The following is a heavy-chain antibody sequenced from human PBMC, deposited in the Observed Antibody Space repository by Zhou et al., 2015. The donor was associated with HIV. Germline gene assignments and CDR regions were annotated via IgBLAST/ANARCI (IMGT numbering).Heavy chain of an antibody. CDR3: ARAYCGGDCYPYYYYGMDV. CDR1: GGIFTTNA. J-gene: IGHJ6*02. Sequence: QVQLVQSGAEVKKPGSSVKVSCKAPGGIFTTNAMNWVRQAPGQGLEWMGGIIPIFGTANYAQKFQGRVTITADESTSTAYMELSSLRSEDTAVYYCARAYCGGDCYPYYYYGMDVWGQGTTGHRLL. D-gene: IGHD2-21*02. V-gene: IGHV1-69*12. CDR2: IIPIFGTA.